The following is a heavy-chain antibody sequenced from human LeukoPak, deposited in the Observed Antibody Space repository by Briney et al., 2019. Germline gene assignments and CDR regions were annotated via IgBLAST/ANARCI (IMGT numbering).Heavy chain of an antibody. Sequence: HRASVKVSCKASGNTFTSYAITWVRQAPGRGLEWMGWISAYNGNTNYAQKLQGRVTMTTDTSTSTVYMELRSLRSDDTALYYCARFGLGKHIEVAGIPFDIWGQGTMVTVSS. CDR1: GNTFTSYA. V-gene: IGHV1-18*01. CDR3: ARFGLGKHIEVAGIPFDI. CDR2: ISAYNGNT. D-gene: IGHD6-19*01. J-gene: IGHJ3*02.